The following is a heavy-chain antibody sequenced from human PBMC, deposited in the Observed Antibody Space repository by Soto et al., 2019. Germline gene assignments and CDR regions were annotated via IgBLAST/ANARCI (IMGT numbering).Heavy chain of an antibody. CDR2: ISGGGHNT. CDR3: AKLRDFVVLPAGILDY. J-gene: IGHJ4*02. CDR1: GFTFSSYA. Sequence: GGSLRLSCAASGFTFSSYAVSWILLSPGKGLEWVSVISGGGHNTYYTPSVKGRFTISRDDFKNTLYLQMNSLRTEDTAMYYCAKLRDFVVLPAGILDYWGPGTLVTVSS. D-gene: IGHD2-8*01. V-gene: IGHV3-23*01.